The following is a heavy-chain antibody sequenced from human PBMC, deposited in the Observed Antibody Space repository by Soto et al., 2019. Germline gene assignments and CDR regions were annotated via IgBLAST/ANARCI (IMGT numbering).Heavy chain of an antibody. CDR2: ISYDGSSK. Sequence: GGSLRLSCAASGFTFSGYGMHWVRLAPGKGLEWVAVISYDGSSKYYADSVKGRFTFSRDNSKNTMYMQMNSLRPEDTAVYYCARDRNRNGYYYNVDVWGQGTTVTVSS. CDR1: GFTFSGYG. D-gene: IGHD2-8*01. V-gene: IGHV3-30*03. J-gene: IGHJ6*02. CDR3: ARDRNRNGYYYNVDV.